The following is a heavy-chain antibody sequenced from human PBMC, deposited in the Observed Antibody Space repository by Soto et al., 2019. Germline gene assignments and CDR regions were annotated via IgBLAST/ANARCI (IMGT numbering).Heavy chain of an antibody. CDR3: ARAKVAASSHAYYFDY. CDR1: GYTFNSYY. V-gene: IGHV1-69*13. CDR2: IIPVFGTP. Sequence: SVKVSCKASGYTFNSYYMHWVRQAPGQGLEWMGGIIPVFGTPNYAQKFQGRVTITADESTNTAYMELSSLRSDDTAVYYCARAKVAASSHAYYFDYWRQGTLDTVSS. D-gene: IGHD2-15*01. J-gene: IGHJ4*02.